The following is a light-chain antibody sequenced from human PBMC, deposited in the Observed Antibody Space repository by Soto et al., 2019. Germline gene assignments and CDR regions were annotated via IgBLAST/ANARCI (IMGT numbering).Light chain of an antibody. CDR3: QQYTSSLIT. Sequence: QPPGTLSLSPVERSTLSCXASQTISSNYLAWYQQKPGQAPRXXIYGASGRATGIPDRFSGSGAGTDFTLTISRLEPEDFAVYYCQQYTSSLITFGQGTRLEIK. J-gene: IGKJ5*01. CDR1: QTISSNY. CDR2: GAS. V-gene: IGKV3-20*01.